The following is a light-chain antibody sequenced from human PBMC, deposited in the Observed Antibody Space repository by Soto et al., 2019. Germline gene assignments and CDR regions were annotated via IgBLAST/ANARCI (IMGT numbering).Light chain of an antibody. J-gene: IGLJ2*01. Sequence: QSALTQPASVSGSPGQSITISCSGTSSDVGAYNYVSWYQQHPGKAPKLIIYEVSNRPSGVSTRFSGSKSGNTASLTISGLQAEDEADYYCSAYTSSSTLVFGGGTKLTVL. CDR1: SSDVGAYNY. V-gene: IGLV2-14*01. CDR2: EVS. CDR3: SAYTSSSTLV.